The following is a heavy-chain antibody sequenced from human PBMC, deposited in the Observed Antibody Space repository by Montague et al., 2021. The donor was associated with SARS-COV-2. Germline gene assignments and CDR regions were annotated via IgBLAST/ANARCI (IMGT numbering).Heavy chain of an antibody. Sequence: SLRLSCAASGFTFSTYAMTWVRQAPVKGLEWVSSISASGVRTHYXDSVKGRFTISRDNSKNTLYLQMSSLRAEDTAVYFCLNYHGSGSYGDFWGQGTLVTVSP. CDR3: LNYHGSGSYGDF. CDR2: ISASGVRT. CDR1: GFTFSTYA. D-gene: IGHD3-10*01. V-gene: IGHV3-23*01. J-gene: IGHJ4*02.